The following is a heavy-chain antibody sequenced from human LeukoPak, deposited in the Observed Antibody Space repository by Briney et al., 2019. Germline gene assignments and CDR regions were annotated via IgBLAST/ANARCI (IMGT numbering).Heavy chain of an antibody. V-gene: IGHV3-23*01. CDR1: GFTFSSYA. J-gene: IGHJ4*02. Sequence: PGGSLRLSCAASGFTFSSYAMSWVRQAPGKGLEWVSAISGSGGSTYYADSVKGRFTISRDNSETTLYLQMNSLRAEDTAVYYCARSEHDFWSGYSYHFDYWGQGTLVTVSS. CDR3: ARSEHDFWSGYSYHFDY. D-gene: IGHD3-3*01. CDR2: ISGSGGST.